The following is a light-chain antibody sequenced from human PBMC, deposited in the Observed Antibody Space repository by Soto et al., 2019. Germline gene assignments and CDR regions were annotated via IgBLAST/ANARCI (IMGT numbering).Light chain of an antibody. J-gene: IGLJ1*01. CDR3: SSYTASAPFYV. CDR1: RTDVDGHDY. Sequence: QSVLTQPASVSGSPGQSITISCTGARTDVDGHDYVSWYQQHPGQAPKLMIFDVHNRPSGVSSRFSGSKSGDTASLTISGLQADDDGDYYCSSYTASAPFYVFGTGTKVTVL. V-gene: IGLV2-14*03. CDR2: DVH.